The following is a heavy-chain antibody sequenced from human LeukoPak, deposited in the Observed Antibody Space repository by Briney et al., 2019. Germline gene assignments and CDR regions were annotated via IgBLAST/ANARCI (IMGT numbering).Heavy chain of an antibody. CDR1: GYTFTSYG. Sequence: ASVKVSCKASGYTFTSYGISWVRQAPGQGLEWMGWISAYNGNTNYAQKLQGRVTMTTDTSTSTAYMELRSVRSDDTAVYYCARDGDAIVVVPAARLTPLDYWGQGTLVTVSS. J-gene: IGHJ4*02. D-gene: IGHD2-2*01. CDR2: ISAYNGNT. CDR3: ARDGDAIVVVPAARLTPLDY. V-gene: IGHV1-18*01.